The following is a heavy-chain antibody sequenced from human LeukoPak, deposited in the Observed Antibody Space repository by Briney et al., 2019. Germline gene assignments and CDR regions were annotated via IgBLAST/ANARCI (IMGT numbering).Heavy chain of an antibody. CDR1: GFTFSSYW. J-gene: IGHJ3*02. V-gene: IGHV3-7*01. CDR3: ARDWSPYNYDSSVYYDAFDI. D-gene: IGHD3-22*01. Sequence: QPGGSLRLSCAASGFTFSSYWMSWVRQAPGKGLEWVANIKEDGSEKYYVDSVKGRFTISRDNAKNSLYLQMNSLRAEDTAVYYCARDWSPYNYDSSVYYDAFDIWGQGTMVTVSS. CDR2: IKEDGSEK.